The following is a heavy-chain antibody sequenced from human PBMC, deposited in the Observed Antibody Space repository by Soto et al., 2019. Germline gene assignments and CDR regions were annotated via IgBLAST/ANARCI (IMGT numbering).Heavy chain of an antibody. Sequence: QVPLVQSGAEVKKPGSSVTVSCKASGGTFSSYAIHWVRQAPGQGLEWMGGIIPMYGPAKYAQRFQGRVTITADEATTTVYMELTRLTSQDTAVYYCARVTSLVRGVIANWFDPWGQGTLVTVSS. CDR3: ARVTSLVRGVIANWFDP. CDR1: GGTFSSYA. CDR2: IIPMYGPA. V-gene: IGHV1-69*01. D-gene: IGHD3-10*01. J-gene: IGHJ5*01.